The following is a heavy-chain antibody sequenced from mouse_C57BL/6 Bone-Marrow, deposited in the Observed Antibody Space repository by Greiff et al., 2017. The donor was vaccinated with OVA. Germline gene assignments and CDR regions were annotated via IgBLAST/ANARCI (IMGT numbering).Heavy chain of an antibody. Sequence: VQLKESGAELVRPGASVKLSCKASGFNIKDDYMHWVKQRPEQGLEWIGWIDPENGDTEYASKFQGKATIAADTSSNTAYLQLSSLTSEDTSVYYCTSYGNFDYWGQGTTLTVSS. CDR2: IDPENGDT. D-gene: IGHD2-1*01. J-gene: IGHJ2*01. V-gene: IGHV14-4*01. CDR3: TSYGNFDY. CDR1: GFNIKDDY.